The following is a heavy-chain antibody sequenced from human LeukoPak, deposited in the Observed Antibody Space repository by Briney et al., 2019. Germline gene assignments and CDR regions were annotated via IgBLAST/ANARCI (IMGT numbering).Heavy chain of an antibody. CDR3: ARSAEPYYFDY. J-gene: IGHJ4*02. Sequence: SSVKVSCKASGGTFSSYAISWVRQAPGQGLEWMGRIIPIFGTANYAQKFQGRVTITTDESTSTAYMELSSLRSEDTAVYHCARSAEPYYFDYWGQGTLVTVSS. CDR1: GGTFSSYA. V-gene: IGHV1-69*05. CDR2: IIPIFGTA.